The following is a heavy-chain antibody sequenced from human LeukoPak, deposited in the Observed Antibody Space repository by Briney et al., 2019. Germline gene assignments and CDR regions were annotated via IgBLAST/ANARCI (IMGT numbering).Heavy chain of an antibody. CDR3: ARGPHHAQLGSGYYYYYYMDV. V-gene: IGHV3-11*04. CDR1: GFTFSDYY. D-gene: IGHD3-10*01. J-gene: IGHJ6*03. CDR2: ISSSGSTI. Sequence: GGSLRLSCAASGFTFSDYYMSWIRQAPGKGLEWVSYISSSGSTIYYADSVKGRFTISRDNSKNTLYLQMNSLRAEDTAVYYCARGPHHAQLGSGYYYYYYMDVWGKGTTVTVSS.